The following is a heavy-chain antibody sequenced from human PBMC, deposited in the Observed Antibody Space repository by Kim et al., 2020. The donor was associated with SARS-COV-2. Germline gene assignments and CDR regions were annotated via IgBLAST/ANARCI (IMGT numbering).Heavy chain of an antibody. CDR1: GGSISSYY. J-gene: IGHJ5*01. CDR3: ARVLSSWFDS. D-gene: IGHD2-2*01. V-gene: IGHV4-59*01. CDR2: IYYSGCT. Sequence: TETLSLTCTVSGGSISSYYWSWIRQPPGKGLEWIGYIYYSGCTNYNPSLKSRVTISVDTSKNQFSLKLSSVTAADTAVSYCARVLSSWFDSWGQGTLVTVSS.